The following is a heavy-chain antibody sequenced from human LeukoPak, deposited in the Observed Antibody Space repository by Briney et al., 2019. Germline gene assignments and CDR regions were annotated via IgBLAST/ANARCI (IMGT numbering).Heavy chain of an antibody. CDR2: IRYDGGNK. V-gene: IGHV3-30*02. CDR3: AKVFTGRWELFDYYMDV. D-gene: IGHD1-26*01. Sequence: GGSLRLSCAASGFTFSSYGMHWVRQAPGKGLEWVAFIRYDGGNKYYADSVKGRFTISRDNSKNTLYLQMNSLRAEDTAVYYCAKVFTGRWELFDYYMDVWGKGTTVTISS. CDR1: GFTFSSYG. J-gene: IGHJ6*03.